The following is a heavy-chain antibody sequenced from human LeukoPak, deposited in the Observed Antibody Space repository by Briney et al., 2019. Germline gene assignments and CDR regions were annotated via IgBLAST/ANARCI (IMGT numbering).Heavy chain of an antibody. CDR3: ATDLSGSGSPQE. CDR1: GYTLTELS. CDR2: FDPEDGET. D-gene: IGHD3-10*01. V-gene: IGHV1-24*01. Sequence: ASVKVSCKVSGYTLTELSMHWVRQAPGKGLEWMGGFDPEDGETIYAQKFRGRVTMTEDTSTDTAYMELSSLRSEDTAVYYCATDLSGSGSPQEWGQGTLVTVSS. J-gene: IGHJ4*02.